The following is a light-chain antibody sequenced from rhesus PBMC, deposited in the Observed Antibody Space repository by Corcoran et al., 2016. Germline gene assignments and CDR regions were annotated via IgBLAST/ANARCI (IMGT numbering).Light chain of an antibody. Sequence: DIQMTQSPSSLFASVGDTVTITCRASQGISSWLAWYQQKPGKAPKLLIYKASSLQSGVPSRFSGRGSGTDFTLPLSSLPSDDFATYYYQQYSSRPLTFGGGTKVELK. V-gene: IGKV1-22*01. CDR1: QGISSW. CDR2: KAS. CDR3: QQYSSRPLT. J-gene: IGKJ4*01.